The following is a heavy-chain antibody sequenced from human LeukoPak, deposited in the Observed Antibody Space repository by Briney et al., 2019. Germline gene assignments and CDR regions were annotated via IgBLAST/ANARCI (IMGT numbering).Heavy chain of an antibody. J-gene: IGHJ4*02. D-gene: IGHD2-2*03. V-gene: IGHV4-39*01. CDR2: IYYSGST. Sequence: SETLSLTCTVSGGSISSSSYYWGWIRQPPGKGLEWIGSIYYSGSTYYNPSLKSRVTISVDTSKNQFSLKLSSVTAADTAVYYCARQSWIAPYYFDYWGQGTLVTVSS. CDR1: GGSISSSSYY. CDR3: ARQSWIAPYYFDY.